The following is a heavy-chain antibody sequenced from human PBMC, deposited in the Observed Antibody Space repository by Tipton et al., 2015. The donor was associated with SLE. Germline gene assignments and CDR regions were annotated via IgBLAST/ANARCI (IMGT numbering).Heavy chain of an antibody. Sequence: TLSLTCTVSGGTVTSGGYFWSWIRQHTGKGLEWIGYMYYSGDTYYNPSLKSRVTISVDTSGRQLSLRLTSVTAADTAVYFCARDVAGTADYWGQGTRVTVSA. CDR1: GGTVTSGGYF. CDR2: MYYSGDT. J-gene: IGHJ4*02. D-gene: IGHD1-26*01. V-gene: IGHV4-31*03. CDR3: ARDVAGTADY.